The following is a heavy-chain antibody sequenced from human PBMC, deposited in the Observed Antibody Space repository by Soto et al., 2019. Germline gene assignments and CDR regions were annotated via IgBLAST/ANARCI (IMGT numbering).Heavy chain of an antibody. CDR2: IRNKANSYAT. V-gene: IGHV3-72*01. D-gene: IGHD2-15*01. CDR1: GFTFSDHY. Sequence: EMQLVESGGGLVQPGGSLRLSCAASGFTFSDHYMDWVRQAPGKGLEWVGRIRNKANSYATEYAASVKGRFTISRDDSKYSLYPQINSLRTEDTAVYYGARVPLVAVAAAPLGWFDPWGQGTLVTVSS. J-gene: IGHJ5*02. CDR3: ARVPLVAVAAAPLGWFDP.